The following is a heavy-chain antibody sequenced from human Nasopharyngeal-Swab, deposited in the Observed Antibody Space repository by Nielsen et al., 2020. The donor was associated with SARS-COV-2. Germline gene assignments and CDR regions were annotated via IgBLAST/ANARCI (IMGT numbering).Heavy chain of an antibody. CDR2: INHSGST. CDR3: AGAPGGYYDSSGYFDY. D-gene: IGHD3-22*01. Sequence: WIRQPPGKGLEWIGEINHSGSTNYNPSLKSRVTISVDTSKNQFSLKLSSVTAADTAVYYCAGAPGGYYDSSGYFDYWGQGTLVTVSS. J-gene: IGHJ4*02. V-gene: IGHV4-34*01.